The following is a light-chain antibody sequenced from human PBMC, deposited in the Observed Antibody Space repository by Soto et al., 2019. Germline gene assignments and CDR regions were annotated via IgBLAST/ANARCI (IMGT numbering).Light chain of an antibody. CDR3: QQSYRIPRT. J-gene: IGKJ2*01. CDR2: AAS. CDR1: QRISTY. Sequence: DIQMTQSPFSLSASVGDRVTITCRASQRISTYLNWYQQKPGKAPKLLIYAASSLQSGVPSRFSGSGSGTDFTLTIGSLQPEDFATYYCQQSYRIPRTFGQGTKLEIK. V-gene: IGKV1-39*01.